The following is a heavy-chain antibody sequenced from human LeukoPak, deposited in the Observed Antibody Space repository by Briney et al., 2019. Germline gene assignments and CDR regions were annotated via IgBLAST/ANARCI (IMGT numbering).Heavy chain of an antibody. CDR3: AQARRDSEYDTLDP. J-gene: IGHJ3*01. D-gene: IGHD3-22*01. CDR1: GFTFSSYA. Sequence: AGGSLRLSCGASGFTFSSYAMSWVRQPPGKGLEWVSVISTSGGTTHDAGSVKGRFTISRDNSENTLSLQMNSLRAEDTAVYYCAQARRDSEYDTLDPGGQGPMVTVSS. V-gene: IGHV3-23*01. CDR2: ISTSGGTT.